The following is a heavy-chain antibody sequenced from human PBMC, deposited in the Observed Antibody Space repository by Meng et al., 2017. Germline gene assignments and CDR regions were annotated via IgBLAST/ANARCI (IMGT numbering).Heavy chain of an antibody. D-gene: IGHD1-26*01. Sequence: GESLKISCAASGFTFSSYAMSWVRQAPGKGLEWVSAISGSGGSTYYADSVKGRFTISRDNSKNTLYLQMNSLRAEDTAVYYCAGGGSYFYWYFDLWGRGTLVTVSS. V-gene: IGHV3-23*01. CDR3: AGGGSYFYWYFDL. J-gene: IGHJ2*01. CDR1: GFTFSSYA. CDR2: ISGSGGST.